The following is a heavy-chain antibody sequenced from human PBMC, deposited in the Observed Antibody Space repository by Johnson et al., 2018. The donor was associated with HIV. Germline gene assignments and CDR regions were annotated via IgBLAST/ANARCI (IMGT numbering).Heavy chain of an antibody. J-gene: IGHJ3*02. CDR3: ARDRGYWDAFDI. Sequence: QVQLVESGGGLVKPGGSLRLSCAASRFTFSDYYMSWIRQTPGKGLEWVSYISSSGGTIYYADSVKGRFSISRDKAKHSLYLKMNSLRAEDTAVYYCARDRGYWDAFDIWGQGTMVIVSS. CDR1: RFTFSDYY. D-gene: IGHD3-22*01. V-gene: IGHV3-11*04. CDR2: ISSSGGTI.